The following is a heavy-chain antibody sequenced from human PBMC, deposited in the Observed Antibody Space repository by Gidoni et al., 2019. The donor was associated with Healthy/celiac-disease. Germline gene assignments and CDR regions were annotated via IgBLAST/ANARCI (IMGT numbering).Heavy chain of an antibody. J-gene: IGHJ2*01. D-gene: IGHD1-26*01. Sequence: QVPLVQSGAEVQKPGASVTLSCTSSGYTFTSYGSSWVRQAPGQGLEWMGWLRAYNGNTNNAHKLQGRVTMTTDTATSTAYMELRSLRSDDTAVYYGARGWELLPGYFDLWGRGTLVTVSS. CDR1: GYTFTSYG. CDR2: LRAYNGNT. CDR3: ARGWELLPGYFDL. V-gene: IGHV1-18*04.